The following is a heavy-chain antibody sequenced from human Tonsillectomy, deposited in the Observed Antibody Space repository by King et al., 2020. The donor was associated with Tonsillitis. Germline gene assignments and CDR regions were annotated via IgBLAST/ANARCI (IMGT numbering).Heavy chain of an antibody. D-gene: IGHD2-15*01. Sequence: QLQESGPGLVKPSQTLSLTCTVSGDSISSDNYYWSWIRQYPGKGLEWIGYILHSGSTYYKPSLKSRVTMSVDTSKNQFSLKLTSVTAADTAVYYCAREVVVWSQGTLVTVSS. CDR3: AREVVV. J-gene: IGHJ4*02. CDR2: ILHSGST. CDR1: GDSISSDNYY. V-gene: IGHV4-31*03.